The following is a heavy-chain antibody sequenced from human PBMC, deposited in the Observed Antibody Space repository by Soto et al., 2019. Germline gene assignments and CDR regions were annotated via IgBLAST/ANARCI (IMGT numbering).Heavy chain of an antibody. V-gene: IGHV4-39*01. CDR3: ASPPGGYSYGPFDY. Sequence: QLQLQESGPGLVKPSETLSLTCTVSGGSISSSSYYWGWIRQPPGKGLEWIGSIYYSGSTYYNPSLKSRVTISVDTSKNQFSLKLSSVTAADTAVYYCASPPGGYSYGPFDYWGQGTLVTVSS. CDR1: GGSISSSSYY. J-gene: IGHJ4*02. D-gene: IGHD5-18*01. CDR2: IYYSGST.